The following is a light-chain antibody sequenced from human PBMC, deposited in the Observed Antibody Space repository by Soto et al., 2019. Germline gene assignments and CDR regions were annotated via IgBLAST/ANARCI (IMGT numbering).Light chain of an antibody. V-gene: IGKV3-20*01. J-gene: IGKJ2*01. CDR3: QQYGSSLMYT. CDR2: GAS. CDR1: QSVSSSY. Sequence: EIVLTQSPGTLSLSPGERATLSCRASQSVSSSYLAWYQQKPGQAPRLLIYGASSRATGIPDRFSGSGSGTDFTLTISRLEPEDFAVYYCQQYGSSLMYTFGQGPKVDIK.